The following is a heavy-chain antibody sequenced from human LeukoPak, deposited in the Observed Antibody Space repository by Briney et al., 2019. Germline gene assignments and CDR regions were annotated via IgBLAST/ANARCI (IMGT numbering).Heavy chain of an antibody. CDR3: ARGLATTRFDY. D-gene: IGHD1-26*01. CDR1: GGSFSGYY. V-gene: IGHV4-34*01. J-gene: IGHJ4*02. Sequence: SETLSLTCAVYGGSFSGYYWSWIRQPPGKGPEWIGEINHSGSTNYNPSLKSRVTISVDTSKNQFSLKLSSVTAADTAVYYCARGLATTRFDYWGQGTLVTVSS. CDR2: INHSGST.